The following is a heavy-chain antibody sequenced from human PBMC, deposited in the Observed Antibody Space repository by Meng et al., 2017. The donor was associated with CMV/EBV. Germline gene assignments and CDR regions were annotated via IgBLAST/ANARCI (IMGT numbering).Heavy chain of an antibody. CDR3: ARVGGYSSSWSRFGRGNWFDP. CDR2: INNKAST. J-gene: IGHJ5*02. CDR1: GDSFSNYF. D-gene: IGHD6-13*01. V-gene: IGHV4-34*01. Sequence: SQTLSLTCAVYGDSFSNYFWNWVRQPPGKGLEWIGEINNKASTNYNPSRKSRVTMSVDTSKNQFSLKLTSVTAADTAVYYCARVGGYSSSWSRFGRGNWFDPWGQGTLVTVSS.